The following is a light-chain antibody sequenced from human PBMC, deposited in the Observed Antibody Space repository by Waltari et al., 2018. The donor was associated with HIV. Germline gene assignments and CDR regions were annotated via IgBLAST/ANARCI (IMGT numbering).Light chain of an antibody. CDR2: GNT. CDR3: QSYDSSLSGSYV. V-gene: IGLV1-40*01. J-gene: IGLJ1*01. CDR1: SSNLGAGYE. Sequence: QSILTQPPSVSGAPGQRVIISCTGSSSNLGAGYEVHWFQQLPGRAPQLLTFGNTNRPSGVPDRFSGSKSGASASLAITGLQADDEADYFCQSYDSSLSGSYVFGSGTKVTVL.